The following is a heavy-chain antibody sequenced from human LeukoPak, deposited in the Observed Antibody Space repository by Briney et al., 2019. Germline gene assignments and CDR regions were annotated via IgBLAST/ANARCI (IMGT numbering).Heavy chain of an antibody. J-gene: IGHJ3*02. V-gene: IGHV1-58*01. Sequence: ASVEVSCKTSGFTFSNSAVQWVRQARGQRLEWIGWIGVARGNTNYAQKVQDRITITRDMPTSTAYMELRSLESEDTAVYYCAAEIYGGNSKCCSFDIWGQGTIVTVSS. CDR2: IGVARGNT. D-gene: IGHD4-23*01. CDR1: GFTFSNSA. CDR3: AAEIYGGNSKCCSFDI.